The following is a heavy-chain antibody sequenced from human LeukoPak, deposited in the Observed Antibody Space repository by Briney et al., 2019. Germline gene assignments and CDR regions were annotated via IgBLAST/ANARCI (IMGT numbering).Heavy chain of an antibody. D-gene: IGHD5-18*01. V-gene: IGHV1-24*01. J-gene: IGHJ4*02. Sequence: ASVKVSCKASGYTFTSYYMHWVRQAPGKGLEWMGNFDPEDGETIYAQKFQGRVTMTEDTSTDTAYMELSRLRSDDTAVYYCARVVDTAMGHFDYWGQGTLVTVSS. CDR2: FDPEDGET. CDR3: ARVVDTAMGHFDY. CDR1: GYTFTSYY.